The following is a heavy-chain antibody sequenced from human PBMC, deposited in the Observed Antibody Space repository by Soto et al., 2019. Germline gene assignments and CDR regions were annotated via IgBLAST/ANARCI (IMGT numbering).Heavy chain of an antibody. D-gene: IGHD5-12*01. V-gene: IGHV3-7*01. J-gene: IGHJ4*02. CDR1: GFTFSSYW. Sequence: PGGSLRLSCAASGFTFSSYWMSWVRQAPGKGLEWVANIKQDGSEKYYVDSVKGRFTISRDNAKNSLYLQMNSLRAEDTAVYYCTREDIVAPYFFDSWGQGTLVTVSS. CDR3: TREDIVAPYFFDS. CDR2: IKQDGSEK.